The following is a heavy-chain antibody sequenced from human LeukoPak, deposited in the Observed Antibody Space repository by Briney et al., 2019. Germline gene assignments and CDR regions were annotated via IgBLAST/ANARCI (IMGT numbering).Heavy chain of an antibody. CDR2: ISSSSSTI. CDR1: GFTFSSYS. Sequence: GGSLRLSCAASGFTFSSYSMNWVRQAPGKGLEWVSYISSSSSTIYYADSVKGRFTISRDNAKNSLYLQMNSLRAEDTAVYYCARPDRGESYSNFDYWGQGTLVTVSS. D-gene: IGHD3-16*01. CDR3: ARPDRGESYSNFDY. J-gene: IGHJ4*02. V-gene: IGHV3-48*01.